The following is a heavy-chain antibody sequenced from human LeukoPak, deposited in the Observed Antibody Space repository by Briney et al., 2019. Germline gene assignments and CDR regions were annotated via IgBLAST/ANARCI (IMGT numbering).Heavy chain of an antibody. CDR1: GFTISSNY. V-gene: IGHV3-66*01. J-gene: IGHJ4*02. CDR3: ARDKLPGSGYSYGYIDY. Sequence: GGSLRLSCAASGFTISSNYMSWVRQAPGKGLEWVSVIYSGGSTYYADSVKGRFTISRDNSKNTLYLQMNSLRAEDTAVYYCARDKLPGSGYSYGYIDYWGQGTLVTVSS. D-gene: IGHD5-18*01. CDR2: IYSGGST.